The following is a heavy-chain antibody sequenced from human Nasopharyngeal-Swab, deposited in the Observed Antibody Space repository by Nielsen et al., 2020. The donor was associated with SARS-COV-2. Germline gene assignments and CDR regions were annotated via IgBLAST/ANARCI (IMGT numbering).Heavy chain of an antibody. CDR1: GFPFSNYS. J-gene: IGHJ4*02. CDR2: ITSIGGYI. V-gene: IGHV3-21*01. D-gene: IGHD3-9*01. Sequence: GGSLRLSCAASGFPFSNYSMTWVRQAPGKGLEWVSSITSIGGYIHYADSLKGHFTISRDDAKNSLYLQMNRLRVEDTAVYYCARDGGLTGFNFWGQGTLVTVSS. CDR3: ARDGGLTGFNF.